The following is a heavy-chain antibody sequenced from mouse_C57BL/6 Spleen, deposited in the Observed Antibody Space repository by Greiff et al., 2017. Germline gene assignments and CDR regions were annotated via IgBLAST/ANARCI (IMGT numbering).Heavy chain of an antibody. CDR2: INPSSGYT. J-gene: IGHJ1*03. V-gene: IGHV1-7*01. CDR1: GYTFTSYW. CDR3: TRRKVHWYFDV. Sequence: QVQLKESGAELAKPGASVKLSCKASGYTFTSYWMHWVKQRPGQGLEWIGYINPSSGYTKYNQKFKDKATLTAVTSASTAYMELSSLTNEDSAVYYCTRRKVHWYFDVWGTGTTVTVSS.